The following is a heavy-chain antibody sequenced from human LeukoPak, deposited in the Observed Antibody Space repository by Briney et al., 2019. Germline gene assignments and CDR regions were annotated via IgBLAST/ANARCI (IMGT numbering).Heavy chain of an antibody. CDR3: ARGMILEWLSMDV. CDR1: GYTFTGYY. CDR2: INPNSGGT. Sequence: ASVKVSCKASGYTFTGYYMHWVRQAPGQGLEWMGRINPNSGGTNYAQKFQGRVTVTRDTSISTAYMELSRLRSDDTAVYYCARGMILEWLSMDVWGQGTTVTVSS. V-gene: IGHV1-2*06. J-gene: IGHJ6*02. D-gene: IGHD3-3*01.